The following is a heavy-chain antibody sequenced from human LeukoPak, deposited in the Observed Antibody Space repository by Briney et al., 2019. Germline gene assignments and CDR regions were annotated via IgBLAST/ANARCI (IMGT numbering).Heavy chain of an antibody. CDR3: ARVAPTRGYASSGYHPLDY. J-gene: IGHJ4*02. D-gene: IGHD3-22*01. CDR2: FYYSGST. Sequence: SETLSLPCTVPGGSISSYYWSWTRQPPGKGLEWIGYFYYSGSTNYNPSLKSRVTIALDTSNNQFSLRLTSVTAADTAVYYCARVAPTRGYASSGYHPLDYWGQGTLVNVSS. CDR1: GGSISSYY. V-gene: IGHV4-59*01.